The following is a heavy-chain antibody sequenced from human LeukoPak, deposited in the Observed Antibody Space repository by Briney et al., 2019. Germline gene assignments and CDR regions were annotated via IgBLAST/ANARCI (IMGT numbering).Heavy chain of an antibody. J-gene: IGHJ4*02. V-gene: IGHV3-74*01. CDR3: ARDIVSGSGSLDY. CDR1: RFSFCNYW. Sequence: PGGYLRLSCAASRFSFCNYWLHWVRQAPGKGLVWVSRVKSDGSNPSYADSVKGRFTISRDNAENMLYLQMNTLGAEDTAVYYCARDIVSGSGSLDYWGQGTLVTVSS. CDR2: VKSDGSNP. D-gene: IGHD3-10*01.